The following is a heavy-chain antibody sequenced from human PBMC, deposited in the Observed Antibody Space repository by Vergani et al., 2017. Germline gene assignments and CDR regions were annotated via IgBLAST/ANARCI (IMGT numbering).Heavy chain of an antibody. J-gene: IGHJ4*02. V-gene: IGHV1-2*02. CDR3: TRGRMTVDY. Sequence: QVQLVQSGAEVKKPGSSVKVSCKASGGTFSSYAISWVRQAPGQGLEWMGGVNPNSGRTNYAQNFQGRVTLTRDTSISTTYMELSRLRSDDTAVYYCTRGRMTVDYWGQGTLVTVSS. CDR2: VNPNSGRT. D-gene: IGHD2-15*01. CDR1: GGTFSSYA.